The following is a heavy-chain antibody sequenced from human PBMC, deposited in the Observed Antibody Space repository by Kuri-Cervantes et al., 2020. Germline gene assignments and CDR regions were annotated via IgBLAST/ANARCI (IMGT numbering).Heavy chain of an antibody. V-gene: IGHV4-34*01. D-gene: IGHD2-2*01. J-gene: IGHJ4*02. Sequence: SETLSLTCAVYGGSFSGYYWSWIRQPPGKGLEWLWEINHSGSTNYNPSLKSRVTISVDTSKNQFSLKLSSVTAADTAVYYCARGPLARSSTSCYDYWGQGTLVTVSS. CDR1: GGSFSGYY. CDR3: ARGPLARSSTSCYDY. CDR2: INHSGST.